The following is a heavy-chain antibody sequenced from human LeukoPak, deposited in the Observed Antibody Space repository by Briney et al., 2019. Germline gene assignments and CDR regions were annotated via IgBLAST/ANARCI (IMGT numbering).Heavy chain of an antibody. J-gene: IGHJ4*02. CDR2: IDHTGSI. D-gene: IGHD3-10*01. Sequence: PSETLSLTCAVNAGSFTGYYWSRIRQPPGKGLEWIGEIDHTGSINYNPSLRSRVTISVDTFKNQFSLKLRSVTAADRAIYYCARGGYGPGSHYRYWGQGTLVTVSS. CDR3: ARGGYGPGSHYRY. V-gene: IGHV4-34*01. CDR1: AGSFTGYY.